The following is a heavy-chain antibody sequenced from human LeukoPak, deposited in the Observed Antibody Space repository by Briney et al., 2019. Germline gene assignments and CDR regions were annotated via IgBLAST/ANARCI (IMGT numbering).Heavy chain of an antibody. V-gene: IGHV4-59*01. D-gene: IGHD5-18*01. CDR2: IYYSGST. J-gene: IGHJ3*02. CDR3: ARGGDGYSYGTVGAFDI. Sequence: TSETLSLTCTVSGGSISSYYWSWIRQPPGKGLEWIGYIYYSGSTNYNPSLKSRVTISVDTSKNQFSLKLSSVTAADTAVYYCARGGDGYSYGTVGAFDIWGQGTMVTVSS. CDR1: GGSISSYY.